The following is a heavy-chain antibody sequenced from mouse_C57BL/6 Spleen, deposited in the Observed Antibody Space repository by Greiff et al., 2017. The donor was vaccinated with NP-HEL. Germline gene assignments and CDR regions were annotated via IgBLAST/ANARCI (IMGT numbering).Heavy chain of an antibody. V-gene: IGHV1-77*01. J-gene: IGHJ3*01. Sequence: QVQLQQPGAELVRPGSSVKLSCKASGYTFTDYYINWVKQRPGQGLEWIGKIGPGSGSTYYNEKFKGKATLTADKSSSTAYMQLSSLTSEDSAVYFCARSGDYDWFAYWGQGTLVTVSA. D-gene: IGHD2-4*01. CDR2: IGPGSGST. CDR3: ARSGDYDWFAY. CDR1: GYTFTDYY.